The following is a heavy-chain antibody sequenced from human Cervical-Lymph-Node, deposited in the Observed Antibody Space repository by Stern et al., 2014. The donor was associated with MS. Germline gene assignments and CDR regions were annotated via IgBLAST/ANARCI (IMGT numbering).Heavy chain of an antibody. CDR1: GGTFSSYP. Sequence: VQLVQSGAEAKKPGSSVKVSCKASGGTFSSYPISWVRQAPGQGLEWMGGIIPIFGTAIFAQKFQGRLTITADESTSTAYMELGSLRSEDTAVYYCARDRDSTVTTFGGLDVWGQGTPVTVSS. D-gene: IGHD4-11*01. CDR2: IIPIFGTA. J-gene: IGHJ6*02. CDR3: ARDRDSTVTTFGGLDV. V-gene: IGHV1-69*01.